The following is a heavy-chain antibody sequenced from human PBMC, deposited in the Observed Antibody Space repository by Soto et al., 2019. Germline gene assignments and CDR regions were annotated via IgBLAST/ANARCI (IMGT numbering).Heavy chain of an antibody. V-gene: IGHV3-23*01. CDR2: ISGSGGST. Sequence: EVQLLESGGGLVQPGGSLRLSCAASGFTFTSYAMNWVRQAPGKGLEWVSVISGSGGSTYYADSVKGRFTISRDNSENTLYLQMNSLRAEDTAVYYCAKRTTGWYFDLWGRGTLVTVSS. CDR1: GFTFTSYA. J-gene: IGHJ2*01. CDR3: AKRTTGWYFDL.